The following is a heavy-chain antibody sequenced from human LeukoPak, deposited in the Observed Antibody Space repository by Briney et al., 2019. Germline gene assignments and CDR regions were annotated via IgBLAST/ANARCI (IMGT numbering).Heavy chain of an antibody. CDR2: INPNSGGT. J-gene: IGHJ4*02. CDR3: ARRGLSGYDFWSGYQWDFDY. D-gene: IGHD3-3*01. Sequence: ASVKVSCKASGYTFTGYYMHWVRQAPGQGLEWMEWINPNSGGTNYAQKFQGRVTMTRDTSISTAYMELSRLRSDDTAVYYCARRGLSGYDFWSGYQWDFDYWGQGTLVTVSS. V-gene: IGHV1-2*02. CDR1: GYTFTGYY.